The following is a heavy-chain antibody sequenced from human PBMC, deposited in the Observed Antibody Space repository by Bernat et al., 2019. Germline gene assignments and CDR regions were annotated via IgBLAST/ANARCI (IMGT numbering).Heavy chain of an antibody. CDR1: GYTFTSYG. D-gene: IGHD6-6*01. V-gene: IGHV1-18*01. J-gene: IGHJ5*02. CDR2: ISSYNGNT. CDR3: ARAEHSSSSKDP. Sequence: QVQLVQSGAEVKKPGASVKVSCKASGYTFTSYGISWVRQAPGQGLEWMGWISSYNGNTHYAQKLQGRVTITTDTTTSTAYIELSSKRSDDTDVYYCARAEHSSSSKDPWGKSTLVTVSS.